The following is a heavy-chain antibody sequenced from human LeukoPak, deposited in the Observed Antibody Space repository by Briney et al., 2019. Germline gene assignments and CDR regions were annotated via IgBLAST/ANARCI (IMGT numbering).Heavy chain of an antibody. CDR2: IRQDGSQK. V-gene: IGHV3-7*01. D-gene: IGHD3-22*01. CDR3: ARGARYYYDSSGYSFFDY. Sequence: GGSLRLSCAASGFTFSSFWMSWVRQAPGRGLEWVATIRQDGSQKYYLDSVKGRLTVSRDNAKNSLYLQMNSLRAEDTAVYYCARGARYYYDSSGYSFFDYWGQGTLVTVSS. CDR1: GFTFSSFW. J-gene: IGHJ4*02.